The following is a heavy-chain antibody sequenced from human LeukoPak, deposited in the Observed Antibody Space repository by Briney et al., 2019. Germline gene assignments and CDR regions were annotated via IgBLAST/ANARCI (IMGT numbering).Heavy chain of an antibody. V-gene: IGHV3-21*04. Sequence: GGSLRLSCAASGFTFSNYGMNWVRQAPGKGLEWVSSIGGTSTDIYYADSVKGRFTISRDNAKNSLYIQINSPRDEDTAVYYCARDLSRAWFDPWGQGTLVTVSS. CDR2: IGGTSTDI. CDR3: ARDLSRAWFDP. J-gene: IGHJ5*02. CDR1: GFTFSNYG.